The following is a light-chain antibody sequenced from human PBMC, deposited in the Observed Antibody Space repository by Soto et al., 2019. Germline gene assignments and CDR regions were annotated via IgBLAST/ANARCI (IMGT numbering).Light chain of an antibody. J-gene: IGKJ2*01. V-gene: IGKV3-15*01. CDR1: QNIRSS. CDR2: DAS. CDR3: QQYDIWPPYT. Sequence: EVVMTQSPASLSASPGERVTLSCRASQNIRSSLAWYQQRPGQAPRLLIYDASTRATGIPPRFSGGGSGTEFTVTISSLQSEEFAIYYCQQYDIWPPYTFGQGTKVEF.